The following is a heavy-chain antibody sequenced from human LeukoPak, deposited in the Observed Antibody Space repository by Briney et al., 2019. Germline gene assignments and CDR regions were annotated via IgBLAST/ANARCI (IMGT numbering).Heavy chain of an antibody. CDR2: IKQDGSEK. Sequence: GGSLRLSCAASGFTFSSYWMSWVRQAPGKGLEWVANIKQDGSEKNYVDSVKGRFTISRDNAKNSLYLQMNSLRAEDTAVYYCARDGGSSGYYSLGWFDPWGQGTLVTVSS. CDR3: ARDGGSSGYYSLGWFDP. D-gene: IGHD3-22*01. V-gene: IGHV3-7*01. CDR1: GFTFSSYW. J-gene: IGHJ5*02.